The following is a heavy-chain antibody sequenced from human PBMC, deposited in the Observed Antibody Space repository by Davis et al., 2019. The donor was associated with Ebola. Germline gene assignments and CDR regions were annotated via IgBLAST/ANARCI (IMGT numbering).Heavy chain of an antibody. CDR1: GYTFTSYG. J-gene: IGHJ6*03. CDR2: ISAYNGNT. CDR3: ARGGYYDFWSGYYMSYYYYYMDV. D-gene: IGHD3-3*01. Sequence: ASVKVSCKASGYTFTSYGINWVRQAPGQGLEWMGWISAYNGNTNYAQKLQGRVTMTTDTSTSTAYMELRSLRSDDTAVYYCARGGYYDFWSGYYMSYYYYYMDVWGKGTTVTVSS. V-gene: IGHV1-18*01.